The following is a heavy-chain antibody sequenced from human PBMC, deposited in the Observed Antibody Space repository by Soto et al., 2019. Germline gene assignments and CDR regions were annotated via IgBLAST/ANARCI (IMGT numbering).Heavy chain of an antibody. V-gene: IGHV3-74*01. CDR1: AFTFSDYY. CDR2: ISGDGGRT. Sequence: GGSLRLSCAASAFTFSDYYMHWVRQGPGKGPVWVSAISGDGGRTYYAGSVRGRFTIYRDNAKSTVYLQMNSLRADDTAVYYCVRDFMTMAGIQWGQGTLVTVSS. CDR3: VRDFMTMAGIQ. J-gene: IGHJ4*02. D-gene: IGHD6-19*01.